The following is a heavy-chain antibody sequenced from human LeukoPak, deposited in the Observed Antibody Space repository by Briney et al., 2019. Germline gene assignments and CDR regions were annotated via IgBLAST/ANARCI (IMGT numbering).Heavy chain of an antibody. D-gene: IGHD3-10*01. CDR3: ARRPGPHPHYFDY. CDR2: IYYSGST. Sequence: PSETLSLTCTVSGGSISSGDYYWSWIRQPPGKGLEWIGYIYYSGSTYYNPSLKSRVTISVDTSKNQFSLKLSSVTAADTVVYYCARRPGPHPHYFDYWGQGTLVAVSS. J-gene: IGHJ4*02. CDR1: GGSISSGDYY. V-gene: IGHV4-30-4*08.